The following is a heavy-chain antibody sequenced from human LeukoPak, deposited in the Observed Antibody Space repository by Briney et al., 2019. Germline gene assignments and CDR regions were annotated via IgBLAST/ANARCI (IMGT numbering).Heavy chain of an antibody. Sequence: ASVKVSFKASGYTFTGNYKHWVRHAPGQGLEWMGWINPNSGGTRYVQKFEGRVTMTRDTSISTAYMELNSLRSDDTAVYYCARDGEITMVRGVPNWFDSWGPGTLVTVSS. CDR1: GYTFTGNY. CDR2: INPNSGGT. J-gene: IGHJ5*01. CDR3: ARDGEITMVRGVPNWFDS. D-gene: IGHD3-10*01. V-gene: IGHV1-2*02.